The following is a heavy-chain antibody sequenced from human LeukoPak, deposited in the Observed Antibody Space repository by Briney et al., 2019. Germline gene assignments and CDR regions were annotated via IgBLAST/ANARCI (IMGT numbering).Heavy chain of an antibody. V-gene: IGHV3-21*01. J-gene: IGHJ6*02. D-gene: IGHD2-2*01. Sequence: PGGSLRLSCAASGFTFSSYSVNWVRQAPGKGLEWVSSISGSSSYIYYADSVKGRFTISRDNAKNSLYLQMNSLRAEDTAVYYCARMGVVVPQLYYYYGMDVWGQGTTVTVSS. CDR1: GFTFSSYS. CDR3: ARMGVVVPQLYYYYGMDV. CDR2: ISGSSSYI.